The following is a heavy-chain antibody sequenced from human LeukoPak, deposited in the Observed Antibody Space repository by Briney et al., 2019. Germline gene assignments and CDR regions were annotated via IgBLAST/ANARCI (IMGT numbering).Heavy chain of an antibody. V-gene: IGHV3-33*01. CDR2: IWYDGSNK. CDR3: ARGSSVGAPDY. Sequence: GRSLRLSCAASGFTFSSYGMHWVRQAPGKGLEWVAVIWYDGSNKYYADSVKGRFTISRDNSKNTLYLQMNSLRAEDTAVYYCARGSSVGAPDYWGQGTLVTVSS. D-gene: IGHD1-26*01. CDR1: GFTFSSYG. J-gene: IGHJ4*02.